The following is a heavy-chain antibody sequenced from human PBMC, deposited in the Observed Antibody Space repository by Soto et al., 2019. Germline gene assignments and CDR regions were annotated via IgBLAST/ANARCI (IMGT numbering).Heavy chain of an antibody. Sequence: GASVKVSCKASGYTFTSYGISWVRQAPGQGLEWMGWISAYNGNTNYAQKLQGRVTMTTDTSTSTAYMELRSLRSDDTAVYYCARDMGGYEIGGRWFDPWGQGTLVTVSS. J-gene: IGHJ5*02. D-gene: IGHD5-12*01. V-gene: IGHV1-18*01. CDR2: ISAYNGNT. CDR3: ARDMGGYEIGGRWFDP. CDR1: GYTFTSYG.